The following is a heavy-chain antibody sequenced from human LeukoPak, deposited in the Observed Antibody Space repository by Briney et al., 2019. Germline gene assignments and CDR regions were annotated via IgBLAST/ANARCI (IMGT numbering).Heavy chain of an antibody. CDR3: ARGDSSGYYLGY. Sequence: SETLSLTCTVSGGSISSSSYYWGWIRQPPGKGLEWIGSIYYSGSTYYNPSLKSRVTISVDTSKNQFSLKLSSVTAADTAVYYCARGDSSGYYLGYWGQGTLVTVSS. CDR1: GGSISSSSYY. D-gene: IGHD3-22*01. V-gene: IGHV4-39*07. CDR2: IYYSGST. J-gene: IGHJ4*02.